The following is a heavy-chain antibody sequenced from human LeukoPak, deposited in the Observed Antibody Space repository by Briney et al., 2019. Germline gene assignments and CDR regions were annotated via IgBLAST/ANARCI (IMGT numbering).Heavy chain of an antibody. CDR3: ARGDTAAGSLFQH. CDR1: GYTFTGYY. Sequence: ASVKVSCKASGYTFTGYYMHWVRQAPGQGLEWMGWINPNSGGTNYAQKFQGRVTMTRDTSISTAYMELSRLRSDDTAVYYCARGDTAAGSLFQHWGQGTLVTVSS. J-gene: IGHJ1*01. D-gene: IGHD6-13*01. V-gene: IGHV1-2*02. CDR2: INPNSGGT.